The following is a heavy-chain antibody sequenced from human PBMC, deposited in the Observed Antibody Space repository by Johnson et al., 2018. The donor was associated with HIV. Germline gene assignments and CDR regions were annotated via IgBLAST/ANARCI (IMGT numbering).Heavy chain of an antibody. Sequence: EQLVESGGGVVQPGRSLRLSCAASGFTVSSNYMSWVRQAPGKGLEWVSVIYSGGSTYYADSVKGRFTISRDNSKNTLYLQMNSLRAEDTAVYYCARVGVSGSYYDAFDLWGQGTMVTVSS. J-gene: IGHJ3*01. CDR3: ARVGVSGSYYDAFDL. CDR2: IYSGGST. V-gene: IGHV3-66*01. CDR1: GFTVSSNY. D-gene: IGHD1-26*01.